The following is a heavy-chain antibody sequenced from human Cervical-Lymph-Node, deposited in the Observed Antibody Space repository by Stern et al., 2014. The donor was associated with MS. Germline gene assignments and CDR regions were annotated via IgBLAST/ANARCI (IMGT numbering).Heavy chain of an antibody. CDR1: GASMKNFY. Sequence: QLQLQESGPGRVQPSETLSLTCTVSGASMKNFYWNWIRQPPEKGLEWIGHMSNRGSDYHAPSLKSRVTMSMEASKQQFSLRLTSGTAGETAVYFCARGRHTAMVTSGRYFDLWGQVTLVTVSS. CDR3: ARGRHTAMVTSGRYFDL. D-gene: IGHD5-18*01. V-gene: IGHV4-4*07. J-gene: IGHJ4*02. CDR2: MSNRGSD.